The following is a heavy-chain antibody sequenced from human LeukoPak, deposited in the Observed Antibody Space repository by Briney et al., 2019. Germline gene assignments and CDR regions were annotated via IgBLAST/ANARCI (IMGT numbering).Heavy chain of an antibody. CDR1: GYTLTELS. CDR3: ATLRSYWYSSSWYVAFDI. J-gene: IGHJ3*02. V-gene: IGHV1-24*01. D-gene: IGHD6-13*01. CDR2: FDPEDGET. Sequence: ASVKVSCKVSGYTLTELSMHWVRQAPGKGLEWMGGFDPEDGETIYAQKFQGRVTMTEDTSTDTAYMELSRLRSEDTAVYYCATLRSYWYSSSWYVAFDIWGQGTMVTVSS.